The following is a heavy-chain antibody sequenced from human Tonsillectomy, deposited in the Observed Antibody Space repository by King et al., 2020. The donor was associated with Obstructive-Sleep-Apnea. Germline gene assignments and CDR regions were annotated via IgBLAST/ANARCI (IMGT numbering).Heavy chain of an antibody. CDR2: ISYDGSNK. CDR3: AKSGCSGGSCLGIDY. Sequence: VQLVESGGGVVQPGRSLRLSWAASGFTFSSYGMHWVRQAPGKGLEWVAGISYDGSNKYYADSVKGRFTISRDNSKNTLYLQMNSLRAEDTAVYYCAKSGCSGGSCLGIDYWGQGTLVTVSS. CDR1: GFTFSSYG. J-gene: IGHJ4*02. D-gene: IGHD2-15*01. V-gene: IGHV3-30*18.